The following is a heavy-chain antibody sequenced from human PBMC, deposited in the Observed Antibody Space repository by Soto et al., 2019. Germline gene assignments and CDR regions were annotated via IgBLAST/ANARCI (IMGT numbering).Heavy chain of an antibody. D-gene: IGHD6-19*01. CDR3: ARKGIVAVVRGGAFDI. CDR1: GGSISSSSYY. V-gene: IGHV4-39*01. J-gene: IGHJ3*02. CDR2: IYYSGST. Sequence: QLQLQESGPGLVKPSETLSLTCTVSGGSISSSSYYWGWIRQPPGKGLEWIGSIYYSGSTYYNPSLKRRVTISVDTSKNQFSLKLSSVTAADTAVYYCARKGIVAVVRGGAFDIWGQGTMVTVSS.